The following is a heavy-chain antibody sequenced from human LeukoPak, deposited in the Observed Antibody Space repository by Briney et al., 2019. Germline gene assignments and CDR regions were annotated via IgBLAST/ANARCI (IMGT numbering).Heavy chain of an antibody. V-gene: IGHV3-23*01. CDR2: ISGSAGST. J-gene: IGHJ4*02. D-gene: IGHD5-24*01. CDR3: TKGMATIRRHIDS. Sequence: QPGGPLSLSCAASGFSFSDCAMSWVRQAPGRGLEWVSSISGSAGSTYYADSMKGRFTISRDNPKNTLHLEMNSLRAEDTAIYYCTKGMATIRRHIDSWGQGTLVTVSS. CDR1: GFSFSDCA.